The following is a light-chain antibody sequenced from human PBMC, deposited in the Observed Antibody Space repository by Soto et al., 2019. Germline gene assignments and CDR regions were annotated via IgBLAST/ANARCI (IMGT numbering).Light chain of an antibody. Sequence: DIVMTQSPDSLAVSLGERATINCKSDQSLLDTSSNKNYLAWYQQKPGQPPKLLIYWASTRESGVPARFSGSGSGTDFTLSISSLQAEDVAVYYCQQYYSAPLTFGGGTKVEIK. CDR1: QSLLDTSSNKNY. CDR3: QQYYSAPLT. CDR2: WAS. V-gene: IGKV4-1*01. J-gene: IGKJ4*01.